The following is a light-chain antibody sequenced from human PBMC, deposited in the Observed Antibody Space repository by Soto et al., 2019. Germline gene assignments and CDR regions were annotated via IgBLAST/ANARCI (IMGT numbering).Light chain of an antibody. CDR1: SSDVGGYNY. Sequence: QSALTQPASVSGSPGQSITISCTGTSSDVGGYNYVSWYQQFPGKAPHLMIYEVSDRPSGVSNRFSGSKSGNTASLTISGLQAEDEAEYYCSSYTSSGTPVFGTGTQLTVL. J-gene: IGLJ1*01. CDR2: EVS. V-gene: IGLV2-14*01. CDR3: SSYTSSGTPV.